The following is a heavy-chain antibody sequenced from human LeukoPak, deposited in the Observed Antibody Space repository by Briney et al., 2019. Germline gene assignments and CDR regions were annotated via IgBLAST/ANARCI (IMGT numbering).Heavy chain of an antibody. Sequence: SETLSLTCTVSGGSISSYYWSWIRQPPGKGLEWIGYIYYSGSTNYNPSLKSRVTISVDTSKNQFSLKLSSVTAADTAVYYCARHSSQLGWSSSWYPSNWFDPCGQGTLVTVSS. J-gene: IGHJ5*02. D-gene: IGHD6-13*01. CDR3: ARHSSQLGWSSSWYPSNWFDP. V-gene: IGHV4-59*01. CDR1: GGSISSYY. CDR2: IYYSGST.